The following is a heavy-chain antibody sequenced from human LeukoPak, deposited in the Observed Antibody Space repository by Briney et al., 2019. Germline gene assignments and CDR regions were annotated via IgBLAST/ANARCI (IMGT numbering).Heavy chain of an antibody. CDR1: GFSVTNNY. Sequence: GGSLRLSCAVSGFSVTNNYMSWVRQAPGKGLEWVSVFYVGGATYYADSVKGRFTISRDNSENTLYLQMKSLRAEDTAVYYCAREDGYNFFDYWGQGTLVTVSS. V-gene: IGHV3-53*01. J-gene: IGHJ4*02. CDR2: FYVGGAT. CDR3: AREDGYNFFDY. D-gene: IGHD5-24*01.